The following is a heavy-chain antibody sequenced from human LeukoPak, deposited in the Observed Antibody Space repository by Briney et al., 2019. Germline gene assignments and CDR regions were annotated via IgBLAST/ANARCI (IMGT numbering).Heavy chain of an antibody. CDR2: ISTYNGNS. Sequence: ASVKVCCKASGYTCTNYGICWGRQAPGQGLEWMGWISTYNGNSNYAQKLQDRVTMTTDASTTTAHMDLRSLRSDDTAVYYCARAGGWAREDYKGDAFDIWGQGTMVTVSS. CDR3: ARAGGWAREDYKGDAFDI. D-gene: IGHD6-19*01. CDR1: GYTCTNYG. J-gene: IGHJ3*02. V-gene: IGHV1-18*01.